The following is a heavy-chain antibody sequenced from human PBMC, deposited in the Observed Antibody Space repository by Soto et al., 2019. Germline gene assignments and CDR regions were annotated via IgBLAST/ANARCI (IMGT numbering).Heavy chain of an antibody. V-gene: IGHV4-34*01. J-gene: IGHJ6*03. CDR3: ARRKGIMMFRGVSYYYHMSV. Sequence: SETLSLTCAVYGGSFSGYYWSWIRQPPGKGLEWIGEINHSGSTNYNPSLKSRVTISVDTSKNQFSLKLSSVTAADTAVYYCARRKGIMMFRGVSYYYHMSVWGKETTVTVSS. D-gene: IGHD3-10*01. CDR2: INHSGST. CDR1: GGSFSGYY.